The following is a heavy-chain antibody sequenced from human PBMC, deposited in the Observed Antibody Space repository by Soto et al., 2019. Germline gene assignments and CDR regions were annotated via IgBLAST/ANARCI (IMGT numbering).Heavy chain of an antibody. D-gene: IGHD5-12*01. CDR2: ISGSGGST. CDR1: VFTFSSYA. Sequence: GGSLRLSCAASVFTFSSYAMSWVRQAPGKGLEWVSAISGSGGSTYYADSVKGRFTISRDNSKNTLYLQMNSLRAEDTAVYYCAKDRRGSIVATANDYWGQGTLVTVSS. J-gene: IGHJ4*02. V-gene: IGHV3-23*01. CDR3: AKDRRGSIVATANDY.